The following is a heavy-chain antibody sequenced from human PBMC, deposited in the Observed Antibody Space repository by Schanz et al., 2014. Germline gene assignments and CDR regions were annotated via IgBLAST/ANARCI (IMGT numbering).Heavy chain of an antibody. V-gene: IGHV3-23*04. D-gene: IGHD2-15*01. J-gene: IGHJ6*02. CDR3: AKGMGYCSGGTCYDYYYYGLDV. Sequence: EVQLVESGGGLVQPGGSLRLSCAASGFTLSSYAMHWVRQAPGKGLEWVSTISASGGSTYYADSVKGRFTISRDNSENTLYLQMNSLSADDTAVFYCAKGMGYCSGGTCYDYYYYGLDVWGQGTTVTVSS. CDR2: ISASGGST. CDR1: GFTLSSYA.